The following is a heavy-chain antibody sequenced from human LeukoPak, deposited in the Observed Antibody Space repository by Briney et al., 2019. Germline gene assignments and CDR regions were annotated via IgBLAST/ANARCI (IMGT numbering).Heavy chain of an antibody. Sequence: GGSLRLSCAASGFTFSSYAMSWVRQAPGKGLEWVSAISCSGGSTYYADSVKGRFTISRDNSKNTLYLQMNSLRAEDTAVYYCANRDIVVVVAATQDYWGQGTLVTVSS. CDR1: GFTFSSYA. CDR2: ISCSGGST. J-gene: IGHJ4*02. CDR3: ANRDIVVVVAATQDY. V-gene: IGHV3-23*01. D-gene: IGHD2-15*01.